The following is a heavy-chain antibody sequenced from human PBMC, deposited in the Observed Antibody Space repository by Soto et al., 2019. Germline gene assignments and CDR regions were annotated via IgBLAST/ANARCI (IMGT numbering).Heavy chain of an antibody. V-gene: IGHV4-39*02. J-gene: IGHJ5*02. CDR2: IYYSGST. CDR3: ARDIPELVPAAMLLLRSWFDP. CDR1: GGSISSSSYY. Sequence: QLQLQESGPGLVKPSETLSLTCTVSGGSISSSSYYWGWIRQPPGKGLEWIGSIYYSGSTYYNPSLKSRVTISVDTSKNQFSLKLSSVTAADTAVYYCARDIPELVPAAMLLLRSWFDPWGQGTLVTVSS. D-gene: IGHD2-2*01.